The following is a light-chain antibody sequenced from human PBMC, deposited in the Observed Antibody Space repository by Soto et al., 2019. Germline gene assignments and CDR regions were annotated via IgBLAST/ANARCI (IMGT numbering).Light chain of an antibody. V-gene: IGKV4-1*01. Sequence: EIVVTQSPDSLALSLGERATINCQSSQSVIYSSNNKNYLAWYQQKPRQPPKFPIYWASTRESGVPDRCSGSGSGTDFTLTISRLQAEDGAVYECQQYYNTPLTFGGGTKVDI. CDR3: QQYYNTPLT. CDR1: QSVIYSSNNKNY. CDR2: WAS. J-gene: IGKJ4*01.